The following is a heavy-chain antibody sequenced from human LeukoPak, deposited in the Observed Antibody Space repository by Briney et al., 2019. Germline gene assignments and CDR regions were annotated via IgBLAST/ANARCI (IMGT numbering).Heavy chain of an antibody. Sequence: SETLSLTCAVSGYSISGGYYWGWIRQPPGKGLEWIGSIYHSGSTYYNPSLKSRVTISVDTSKNQFSLKLSSVTAADTAVYYCARDSRQYYDILTGLYYFDYWGQGTLVTVSS. CDR1: GYSISGGYY. CDR3: ARDSRQYYDILTGLYYFDY. D-gene: IGHD3-9*01. V-gene: IGHV4-38-2*02. J-gene: IGHJ4*02. CDR2: IYHSGST.